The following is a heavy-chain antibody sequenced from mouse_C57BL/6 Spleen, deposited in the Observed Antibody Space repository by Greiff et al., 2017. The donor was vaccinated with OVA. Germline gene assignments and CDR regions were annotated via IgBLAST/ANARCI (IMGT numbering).Heavy chain of an antibody. CDR3: ARSSHYSNPYAMDY. CDR1: GYTFTDYN. D-gene: IGHD2-5*01. J-gene: IGHJ4*01. V-gene: IGHV1-22*01. CDR2: INPNNGGT. Sequence: EVQLQQSGPELVKPGASVKMSCKASGYTFTDYNMHWVKQSHGKSLEWIGYINPNNGGTSYNQKFKGKATLTVNKSSSTAYMELRSLTSEDSAVYYCARSSHYSNPYAMDYWGQGTSVTVSS.